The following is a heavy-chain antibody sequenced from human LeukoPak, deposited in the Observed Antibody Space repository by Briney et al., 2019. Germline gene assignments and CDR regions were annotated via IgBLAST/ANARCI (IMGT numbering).Heavy chain of an antibody. D-gene: IGHD3-3*01. J-gene: IGHJ4*02. V-gene: IGHV4-34*01. CDR1: GGSFSGYY. CDR3: ARLPDYDSWSGYSPGPFDY. CDR2: INHSGST. Sequence: SETLSLTCAVYGGSFSGYYWSWIRQPPGKGLEWIGEINHSGSTNYNPSLKSRVTISEGTSKNQFSVKMRSVTAADTAVYYCARLPDYDSWSGYSPGPFDYWGQGTLVTVSS.